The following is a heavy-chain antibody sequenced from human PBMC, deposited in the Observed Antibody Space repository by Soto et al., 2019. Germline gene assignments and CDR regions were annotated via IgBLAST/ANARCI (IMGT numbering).Heavy chain of an antibody. CDR2: ISGSGGST. V-gene: IGHV3-23*01. Sequence: GGSLRLSYAASGFTFNSHALSWVRQAPGTGLEWVSAISGSGGSTYYADAVKGRFTISRDNSKNTLYLQMNRLRAEDTAVYYCAKVRYDSSGREYYYGMDVWGQGTAVTVSS. CDR3: AKVRYDSSGREYYYGMDV. CDR1: GFTFNSHA. J-gene: IGHJ6*02. D-gene: IGHD3-22*01.